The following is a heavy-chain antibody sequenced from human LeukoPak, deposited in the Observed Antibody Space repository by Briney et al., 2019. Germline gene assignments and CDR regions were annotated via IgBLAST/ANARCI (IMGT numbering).Heavy chain of an antibody. V-gene: IGHV3-23*01. J-gene: IGHJ5*02. Sequence: GGSLRLSCAASGFTVSSNYMSWVRQAPGKGLEWVSVITDSGTNTYYGDSVKGRFTVSRDNSKNTLYLQMNSLRAEDTAVYYCAKGSGSGWYGWLDPWGQGTLVTVSS. D-gene: IGHD6-19*01. CDR3: AKGSGSGWYGWLDP. CDR2: ITDSGTNT. CDR1: GFTVSSNY.